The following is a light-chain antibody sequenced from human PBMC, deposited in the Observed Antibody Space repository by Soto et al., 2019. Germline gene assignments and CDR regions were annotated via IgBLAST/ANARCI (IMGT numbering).Light chain of an antibody. CDR3: QQAYGAPPT. CDR1: QSISTW. V-gene: IGKV1-5*01. J-gene: IGKJ1*01. Sequence: DIQMTQSPSTLSASVGDRVTITCRASQSISTWLAWYQQKPGKAPKLLIYDASSLQSGVPSRFSGHGSGTDFTLNISSLQPDDFATYYCQQAYGAPPTFGQGTKVEIK. CDR2: DAS.